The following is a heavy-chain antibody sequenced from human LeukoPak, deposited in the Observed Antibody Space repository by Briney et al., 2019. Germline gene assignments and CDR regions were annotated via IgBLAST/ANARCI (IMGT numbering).Heavy chain of an antibody. CDR2: ISGSGGST. D-gene: IGHD2-15*01. CDR1: GVTFSSYA. J-gene: IGHJ4*02. V-gene: IGHV3-23*01. Sequence: GSLRLSCAASGVTFSSYAMSWVRQAPGKGLEWVSAISGSGGSTYYADSVKGRFTISRDNSKNTLYLQMNSLRAEDTAVYYCAPPGGCSGGSCYAFDYWGQGTLVTVSS. CDR3: APPGGCSGGSCYAFDY.